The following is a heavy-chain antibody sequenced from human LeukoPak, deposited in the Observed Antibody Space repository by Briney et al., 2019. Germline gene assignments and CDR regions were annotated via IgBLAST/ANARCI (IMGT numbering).Heavy chain of an antibody. D-gene: IGHD3-22*01. V-gene: IGHV4-4*07. CDR2: IYTSGST. J-gene: IGHJ4*02. CDR1: GGSISSYY. CDR3: ARLRADRSGYYYVGVRYFDY. Sequence: KPSETLSLTCTVSGGSISSYYWSWIRQPAGKGLEWIGRIYTSGSTNYNPSLKSRVTISVDTSKNQFSLKLSSVTAADTAVYYCARLRADRSGYYYVGVRYFDYWGQGTLVTVSS.